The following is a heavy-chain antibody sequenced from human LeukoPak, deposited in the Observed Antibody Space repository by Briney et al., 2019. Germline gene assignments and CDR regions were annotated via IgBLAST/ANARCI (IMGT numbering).Heavy chain of an antibody. Sequence: GGSLRLSCAASGFSFSGSTVHCVRQSSGKGLEWVGHIDKKDNLYATAYAESVKGRFTISRDDSKDTAFLHMDSLKTEDTALYYCTRDRGTYNWFDPWGQGTLVTVSS. J-gene: IGHJ5*02. CDR2: IDKKDNLYAT. D-gene: IGHD2-15*01. CDR3: TRDRGTYNWFDP. V-gene: IGHV3-73*01. CDR1: GFSFSGST.